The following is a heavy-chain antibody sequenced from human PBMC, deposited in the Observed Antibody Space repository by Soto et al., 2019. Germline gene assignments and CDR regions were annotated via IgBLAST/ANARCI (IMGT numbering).Heavy chain of an antibody. Sequence: EVQLVESGGGLVQPGGSLKLSCAASGFTFSGSAMHWVRQASGKGLEWVGRIRSKANSYATAYAASVKGRFTISRDDSKNTAYLQMNSLKSEDAAVYCCIGMVQGVYYYYGMDVWGQGTTVTVSS. CDR2: IRSKANSYAT. J-gene: IGHJ6*02. D-gene: IGHD3-10*01. CDR3: IGMVQGVYYYYGMDV. CDR1: GFTFSGSA. V-gene: IGHV3-73*02.